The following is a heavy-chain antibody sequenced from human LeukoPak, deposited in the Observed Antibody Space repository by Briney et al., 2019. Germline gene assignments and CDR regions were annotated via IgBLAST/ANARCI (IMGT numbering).Heavy chain of an antibody. D-gene: IGHD2-2*01. CDR2: INPNSGGT. V-gene: IGHV1-2*02. CDR1: GYTFTGYY. J-gene: IGHJ3*02. Sequence: ASVKVSCKASGYTFTGYYMHWVRQAPGQGLEWMGWINPNSGGTNYAQKFQGRVTMTRDTSISTAYMELSRLRSDDTAVYYCARDGRYCSSTSCYDDAFDIWGQGTMVTVSS. CDR3: ARDGRYCSSTSCYDDAFDI.